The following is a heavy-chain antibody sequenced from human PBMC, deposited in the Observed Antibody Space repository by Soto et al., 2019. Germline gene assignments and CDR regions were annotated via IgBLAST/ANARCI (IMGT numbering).Heavy chain of an antibody. V-gene: IGHV3-30-3*01. J-gene: IGHJ6*02. D-gene: IGHD3-10*01. CDR3: ARDGAPSRWFRDV. CDR2: ISYDGGNK. Sequence: QVQLVESGGGVVQPGRSLRLSCAASGFSFRDYAMYWVRQAPGKGLEWVAVISYDGGNKYHADSVKGRFTISRDNSRTTLYLQMDSLRPADTAVYCCARDGAPSRWFRDVWGQGTTVTVSS. CDR1: GFSFRDYA.